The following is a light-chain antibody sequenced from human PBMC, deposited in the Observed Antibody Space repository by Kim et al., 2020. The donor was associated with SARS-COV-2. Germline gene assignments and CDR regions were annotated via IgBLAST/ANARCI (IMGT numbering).Light chain of an antibody. CDR2: DAS. CDR3: QQRSNWLT. J-gene: IGKJ4*01. CDR1: QSVSSY. Sequence: SLSPGVRATLSCRASQSVSSYLAWYQQKPGQAPRLLIYDASNRATGIPARFSGSGSGTDFTLTISSLEPEDFAVYYCQQRSNWLTFGGGTKVDIK. V-gene: IGKV3-11*01.